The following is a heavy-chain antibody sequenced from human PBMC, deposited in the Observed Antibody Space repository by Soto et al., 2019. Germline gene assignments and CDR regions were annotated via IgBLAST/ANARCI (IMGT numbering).Heavy chain of an antibody. V-gene: IGHV3-23*01. J-gene: IGHJ6*02. CDR2: ISGSGGST. CDR3: AKVRSPYYYYAMDV. D-gene: IGHD3-10*01. Sequence: GGSLRLSCAASGFTFSSFAMTWVRQAPGKGLEWVSLISGSGGSTYSADSVKGRFTISRDNSKNTLFLQMSSLRAEDTAIYYCAKVRSPYYYYAMDVWGQGTTVTVSS. CDR1: GFTFSSFA.